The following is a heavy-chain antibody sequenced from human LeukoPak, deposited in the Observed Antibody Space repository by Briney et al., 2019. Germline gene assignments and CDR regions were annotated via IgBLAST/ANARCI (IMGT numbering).Heavy chain of an antibody. D-gene: IGHD2-2*01. V-gene: IGHV3-23*01. Sequence: GGSLRLSCAASGFTFSSYAMSWVRQAPGKGLEWVSAISGSGGSTYYADSVKGRFTISRDNSKNTLYLQMGSLRAEDMAVYYCARRGPVSVPYDYWGQGTLVTVSS. J-gene: IGHJ4*02. CDR2: ISGSGGST. CDR3: ARRGPVSVPYDY. CDR1: GFTFSSYA.